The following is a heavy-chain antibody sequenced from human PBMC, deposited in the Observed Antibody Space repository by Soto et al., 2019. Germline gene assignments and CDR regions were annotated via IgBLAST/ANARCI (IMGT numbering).Heavy chain of an antibody. CDR3: AKHTSDTAIYYYGMDV. J-gene: IGHJ6*02. D-gene: IGHD5-18*01. Sequence: GGSLRLSCAASGFTFSSYAMSWVRQAPGKGLEWVSAISGSGGSTYYADSVKGRFTISRDNSKNTLYLQMNSLRAEDTAVYYCAKHTSDTAIYYYGMDVWRQGTTVTVSS. CDR2: ISGSGGST. V-gene: IGHV3-23*01. CDR1: GFTFSSYA.